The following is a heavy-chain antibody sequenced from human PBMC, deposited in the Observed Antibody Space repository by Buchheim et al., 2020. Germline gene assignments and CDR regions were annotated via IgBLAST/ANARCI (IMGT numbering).Heavy chain of an antibody. Sequence: QLQLQESGPGLVKPSETLSLTCTVSGGSISSSSYYWGWIRQPPGKGLEWIGSIYYSGSTYYNPSLKSRVTISVDTSKNQFPLKLSAVTAADTAVYYCARARVFGVVTTYYFDYWGQGTL. V-gene: IGHV4-39*07. J-gene: IGHJ4*02. CDR3: ARARVFGVVTTYYFDY. CDR2: IYYSGST. CDR1: GGSISSSSYY. D-gene: IGHD3-3*01.